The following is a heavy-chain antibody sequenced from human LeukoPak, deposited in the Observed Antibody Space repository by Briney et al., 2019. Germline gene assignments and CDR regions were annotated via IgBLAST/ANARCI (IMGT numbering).Heavy chain of an antibody. CDR2: IYYSGST. D-gene: IGHD3-10*01. Sequence: SETLSLTCTVSGVSIISGAYYWRWLRQHPGKGLEWKGYIYYSGSTYYKPSLKSRITISVDTSKNQFSLELSSVTAADTAVYFCARADGGVRGYYFDYWGQGTMVSVSS. V-gene: IGHV4-31*03. CDR3: ARADGGVRGYYFDY. CDR1: GVSIISGAYY. J-gene: IGHJ4*02.